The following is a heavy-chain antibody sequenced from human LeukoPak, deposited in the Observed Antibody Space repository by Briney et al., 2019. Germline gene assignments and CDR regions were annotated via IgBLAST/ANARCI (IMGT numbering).Heavy chain of an antibody. CDR1: GFTFSSYA. CDR2: ISGSGGST. D-gene: IGHD4-23*01. J-gene: IGHJ3*02. CDR3: AKDRYYGGNSAAFDI. V-gene: IGHV3-23*01. Sequence: GSLRLSCAASGFTFSSYATSWVRQAPGKGLEWVSAISGSGGSTYYADSVKGRFTISRDNSKNTLYLQMNSLRAEDTAVYYCAKDRYYGGNSAAFDIWGQGTMVTVSS.